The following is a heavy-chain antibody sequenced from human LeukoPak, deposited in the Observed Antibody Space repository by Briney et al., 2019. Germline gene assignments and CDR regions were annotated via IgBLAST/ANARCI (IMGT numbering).Heavy chain of an antibody. J-gene: IGHJ4*02. CDR1: GFTFSSSA. Sequence: GGSLRLSCAVSGFTFSSSAMSWVRQAPGKRLEWVSAISGSGGSTYYADSVKGRFTISRDNSKNTLYLQMNSLRAEDTAVYYCAKEYCSGTSCYQVNYWGQGPLVTVSS. V-gene: IGHV3-23*01. CDR3: AKEYCSGTSCYQVNY. D-gene: IGHD2-2*01. CDR2: ISGSGGST.